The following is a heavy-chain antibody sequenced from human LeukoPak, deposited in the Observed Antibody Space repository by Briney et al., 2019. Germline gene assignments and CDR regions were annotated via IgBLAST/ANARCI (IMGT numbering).Heavy chain of an antibody. CDR1: GFTFSSYA. Sequence: GGSLRLSCAASGFTFSSYAMHWVRQAPGKGLEWVAVISYDGSNKYYADSVKGRFTISRDNSKNTPYLQMNSLRAEDTAVYYCASQYDSSGYYYYYYGMDVWGQGTTVTVSS. J-gene: IGHJ6*02. V-gene: IGHV3-30-3*01. CDR2: ISYDGSNK. D-gene: IGHD3-22*01. CDR3: ASQYDSSGYYYYYYGMDV.